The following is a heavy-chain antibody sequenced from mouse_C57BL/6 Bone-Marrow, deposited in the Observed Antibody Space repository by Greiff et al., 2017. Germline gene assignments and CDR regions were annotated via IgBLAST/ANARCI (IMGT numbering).Heavy chain of an antibody. CDR3: ARALVGVFAY. D-gene: IGHD1-1*02. CDR1: GYTFTSYT. V-gene: IGHV1-4*01. CDR2: INPSSGYT. J-gene: IGHJ3*01. Sequence: VQLQQSGAELARPGASVKMSCKASGYTFTSYTMHWVKQRPGQGLEWIGYINPSSGYTKYNQKFKDKATLTADKSSSPAYMQLSSLTSEDSAVYYCARALVGVFAYWGQGTLVTVSA.